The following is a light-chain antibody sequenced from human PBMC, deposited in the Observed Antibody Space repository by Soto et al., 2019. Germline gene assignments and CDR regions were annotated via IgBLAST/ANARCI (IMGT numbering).Light chain of an antibody. Sequence: QPVLTQPPSVSGAPGQRVTISCTGSSSNIGAGYDVHWYQQLPGTAPKLLIYGNNYRPSGVPDRFSGSKSGTSASLAITGLQAEDESDYYCQSYDSSLSGYVFGGGTKLTVL. CDR1: SSNIGAGYD. CDR2: GNN. CDR3: QSYDSSLSGYV. J-gene: IGLJ3*02. V-gene: IGLV1-40*01.